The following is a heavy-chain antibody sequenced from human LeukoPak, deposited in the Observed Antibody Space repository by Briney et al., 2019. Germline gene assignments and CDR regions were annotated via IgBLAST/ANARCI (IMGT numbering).Heavy chain of an antibody. D-gene: IGHD1-1*01. CDR1: GVSISSNLYY. V-gene: IGHV4-39*02. CDR3: ARRRPTDWFDS. CDR2: IYHTGTT. J-gene: IGHJ5*01. Sequence: SETLSLTCAVSGVSISSNLYYWAWIRQPPGQGLEWIAMIYHTGTTYYNPSRRSRVSMSMDTSRNHFSLKLVSVTVTDSATYFCARRRPTDWFDSWGRGTLVAVSS.